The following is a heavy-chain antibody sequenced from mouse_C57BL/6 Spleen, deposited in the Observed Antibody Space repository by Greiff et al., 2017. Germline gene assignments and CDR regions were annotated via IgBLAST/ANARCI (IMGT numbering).Heavy chain of an antibody. J-gene: IGHJ3*01. CDR3: TTGIYYSGSSSFAY. V-gene: IGHV14-4*01. CDR1: GFNIKDDY. Sequence: VQLQQSGAELVRPGASVKLSCTASGFNIKDDYMHWVKQRPEQGLEWIGWIDPENGDTAYASKFQGKATITADTSSNTAYLQLSSLTSEDTAVYYCTTGIYYSGSSSFAYWGQGTLVTVSA. D-gene: IGHD1-1*01. CDR2: IDPENGDT.